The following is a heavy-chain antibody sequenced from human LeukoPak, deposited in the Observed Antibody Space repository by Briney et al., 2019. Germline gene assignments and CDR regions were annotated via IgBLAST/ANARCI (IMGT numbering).Heavy chain of an antibody. J-gene: IGHJ5*02. CDR1: GFTFSNAW. D-gene: IGHD1-1*01. CDR3: TTGLERRSWFDP. Sequence: GGSLRLSCAASGFTFSNAWMSWVRQAPGKGLEWVGRIKSKTDGGTTDYAAPVKGRFTILRDDSKNTLYLQMNSLKTEDTAVYYCTTGLERRSWFDPWGQGTLVTVSS. V-gene: IGHV3-15*01. CDR2: IKSKTDGGTT.